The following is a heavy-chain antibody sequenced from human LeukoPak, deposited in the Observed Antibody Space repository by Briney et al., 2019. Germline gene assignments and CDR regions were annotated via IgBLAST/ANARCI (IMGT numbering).Heavy chain of an antibody. Sequence: GGSLRLSCATSGFPFSDFSMSWVRQAPGKGLEWISTTNSGGTSTYYAESVKGRFTISRDNSKNTLYLQMNSLRAEDTAVYYCARGGSSGYYFYFDYWGQGTLVTVSS. J-gene: IGHJ4*02. CDR3: ARGGSSGYYFYFDY. CDR2: TNSGGTST. V-gene: IGHV3-23*01. D-gene: IGHD3-22*01. CDR1: GFPFSDFS.